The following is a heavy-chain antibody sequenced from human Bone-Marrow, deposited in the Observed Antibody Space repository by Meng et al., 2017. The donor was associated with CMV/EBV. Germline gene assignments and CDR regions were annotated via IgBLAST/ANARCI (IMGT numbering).Heavy chain of an antibody. CDR2: INPNTGVT. Sequence: ASVKVSCKASGYTFTGYYMHWVRQAPGQGLEWMGWINPNTGVTHYAQRFQGEVALTRDTSISTAYLEVFSLRSDDTAVYYCARAQSLTFDIVVVPSGIAFDYWGQGTLVTVSS. J-gene: IGHJ4*02. CDR3: ARAQSLTFDIVVVPSGIAFDY. V-gene: IGHV1-2*02. CDR1: GYTFTGYY. D-gene: IGHD2-2*01.